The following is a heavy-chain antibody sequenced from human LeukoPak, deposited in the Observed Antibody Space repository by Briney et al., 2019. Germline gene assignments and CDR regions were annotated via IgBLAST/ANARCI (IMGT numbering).Heavy chain of an antibody. J-gene: IGHJ4*02. Sequence: ASVKVFCKASGYTFTSYYMHWVRQAPGQGLEWMGKINPSGGSTSYAQKFQARVTMNRDTSTSTVYMDLSSLRSEDTALYYCARFIFGFYFDYWGQGTLVTVSS. V-gene: IGHV1-46*01. CDR2: INPSGGST. CDR3: ARFIFGFYFDY. CDR1: GYTFTSYY. D-gene: IGHD3-10*02.